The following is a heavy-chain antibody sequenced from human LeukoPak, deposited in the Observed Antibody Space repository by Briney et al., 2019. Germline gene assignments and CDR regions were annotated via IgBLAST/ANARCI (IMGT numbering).Heavy chain of an antibody. Sequence: GGSLRLSCAASGFTFSSYGMHWVRQAPGKGLEWVAVIWYDGNNKYYADSVKGRFTISRDNSKNTLYLQMNNLRAEDTAVYFCARESAVAGLGAFDYWGQGTLVTVSS. CDR3: ARESAVAGLGAFDY. CDR2: IWYDGNNK. CDR1: GFTFSSYG. D-gene: IGHD6-19*01. V-gene: IGHV3-33*01. J-gene: IGHJ4*02.